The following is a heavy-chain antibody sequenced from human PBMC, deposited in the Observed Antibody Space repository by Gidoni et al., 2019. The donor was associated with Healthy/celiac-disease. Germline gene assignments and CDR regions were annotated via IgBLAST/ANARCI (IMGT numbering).Heavy chain of an antibody. D-gene: IGHD3-22*01. CDR2: IYYSGST. CDR1: GGSISSYY. Sequence: QVQLQESGPGMVKPSETLSLTCTVSGGSISSYYWRWIRQPPGKGLDWIWYIYYSGSTNYNPSRKSRVTISVDTSKNQFSLKLSSVTAADTAVYYCARGGNYYDSSGYYSDAFDIWGQGTMVTVSS. V-gene: IGHV4-59*01. J-gene: IGHJ3*02. CDR3: ARGGNYYDSSGYYSDAFDI.